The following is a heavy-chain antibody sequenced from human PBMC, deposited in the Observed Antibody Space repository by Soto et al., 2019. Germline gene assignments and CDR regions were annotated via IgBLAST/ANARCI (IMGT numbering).Heavy chain of an antibody. CDR1: GYTFTSYD. D-gene: IGHD3-3*01. CDR2: MNPNSGNT. Sequence: GASVKVSCKASGYTFTSYDINWVRQATGQGLEWMGWMNPNSGNTGYAQKFQGRVTMTRNTSISTAFMELSSLGYEDTAIYYCTKDTRTMDVWGQGTTVTVSS. J-gene: IGHJ6*02. CDR3: TKDTRTMDV. V-gene: IGHV1-8*01.